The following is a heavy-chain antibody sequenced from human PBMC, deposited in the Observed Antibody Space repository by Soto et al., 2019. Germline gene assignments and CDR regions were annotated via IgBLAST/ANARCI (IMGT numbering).Heavy chain of an antibody. D-gene: IGHD3-3*01. V-gene: IGHV4-34*01. CDR2: INHSGST. J-gene: IGHJ4*02. Sequence: XATLSLAFAVYGGSFSGYYWSWIRQPPGKGLEWIGEINHSGSTNYNPSLKSRVTISVDTSKNQFSLKLSSVTAADTAVYYCARGPLLRYYDFWSGYGYYFDYWGQGTLVTVSS. CDR3: ARGPLLRYYDFWSGYGYYFDY. CDR1: GGSFSGYY.